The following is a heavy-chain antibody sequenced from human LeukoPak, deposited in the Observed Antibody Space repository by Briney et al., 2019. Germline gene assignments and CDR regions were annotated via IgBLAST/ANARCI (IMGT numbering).Heavy chain of an antibody. D-gene: IGHD3-16*02. CDR2: IYSGGRT. CDR1: GFTVSSNY. V-gene: IGHV3-53*01. CDR3: ARDTPSVITFGGVIVRYFDY. J-gene: IGHJ4*02. Sequence: GGSLRLSCAASGFTVSSNYMSWVRQAPGKGVEWVAVIYSGGRTYYADSVKGRFTISRDNSKNTLYLQMNSLRAEDTAVYYCARDTPSVITFGGVIVRYFDYWGQGTLVTVSS.